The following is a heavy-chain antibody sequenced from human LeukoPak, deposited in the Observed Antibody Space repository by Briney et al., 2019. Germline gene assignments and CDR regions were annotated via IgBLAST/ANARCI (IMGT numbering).Heavy chain of an antibody. D-gene: IGHD3-22*01. CDR1: GFTVSSSY. CDR3: ARESPYYSYAFDI. J-gene: IGHJ3*02. CDR2: VYSGGNT. V-gene: IGHV3-66*01. Sequence: PGGSLRLSCAASGFTVSSSYMSWVRQAPGKGLEWVSGVYSGGNTFYADSVKGRFTISRDNSKNTLYLQMDSLRAEDTAVYYYARESPYYSYAFDIWGQGTMVTVSS.